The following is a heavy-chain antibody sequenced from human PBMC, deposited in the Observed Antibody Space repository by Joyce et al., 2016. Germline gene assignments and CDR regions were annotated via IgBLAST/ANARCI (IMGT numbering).Heavy chain of an antibody. CDR2: THDSGST. Sequence: QVQLQESGPGLVKPSQTLSLTCTVSGGSINHNHYYWSWIRPLAGTGLEWIGRTHDSGSTSDTPSLKSRVTISIDTPKKQISLKVTSVTAADTAVYYCAREAVYKTYYYGMDVWGQGTTVTVSS. CDR3: AREAVYKTYYYGMDV. D-gene: IGHD1-14*01. CDR1: GGSINHNHYY. V-gene: IGHV4-61*02. J-gene: IGHJ6*02.